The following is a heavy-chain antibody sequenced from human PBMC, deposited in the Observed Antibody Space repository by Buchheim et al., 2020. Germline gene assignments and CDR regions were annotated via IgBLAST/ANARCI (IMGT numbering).Heavy chain of an antibody. Sequence: QVQLQESGPGLVKPSQTLSLTCTVSGGSISSGGYYWSWIRQHPGKGLEWIGYIYYSGSTYYKPSLKSRVTISVDTSKNQFSLKLSSVTAADTAVYYCARVIGTYYYDSSGYPNWYFDLWGRGTL. CDR2: IYYSGST. CDR3: ARVIGTYYYDSSGYPNWYFDL. V-gene: IGHV4-31*03. CDR1: GGSISSGGYY. D-gene: IGHD3-22*01. J-gene: IGHJ2*01.